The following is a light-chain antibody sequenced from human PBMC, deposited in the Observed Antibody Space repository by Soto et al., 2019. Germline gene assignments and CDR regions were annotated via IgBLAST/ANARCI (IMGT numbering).Light chain of an antibody. CDR3: QQYGSSWT. V-gene: IGKV3-15*01. CDR1: QSVSSN. J-gene: IGKJ1*01. Sequence: EIVMTQSPATLSVSPGERATFSCRASQSVSSNLAWYQQKPGQAPRLLIYGASIRATGIPARFSGSGSGTEFTLTISSLQSEDFAVYYCQQYGSSWTFGQGTKVDIK. CDR2: GAS.